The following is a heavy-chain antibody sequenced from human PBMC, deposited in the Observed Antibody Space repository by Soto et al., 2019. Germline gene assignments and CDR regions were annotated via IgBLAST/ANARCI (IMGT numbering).Heavy chain of an antibody. D-gene: IGHD6-6*01. CDR3: AKDTARGYGMDV. V-gene: IGHV3-9*01. Sequence: PGGSLRLSXAASGFTFDDYAMHWVRQAPGKGLEWVSGISWNSGSIGYADSVKGRFTISRDNAKNSLYLQMNSLRAEDTALYYCAKDTARGYGMDVWGQGTTVTVSS. CDR2: ISWNSGSI. CDR1: GFTFDDYA. J-gene: IGHJ6*02.